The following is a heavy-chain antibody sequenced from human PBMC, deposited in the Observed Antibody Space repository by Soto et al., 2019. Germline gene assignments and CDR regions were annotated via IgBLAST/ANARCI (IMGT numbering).Heavy chain of an antibody. V-gene: IGHV3-21*06. CDR1: GFTFTRYS. CDR3: ARESEDLTSNFDY. CDR2: ISSTTHYI. J-gene: IGHJ4*02. Sequence: LRLSCAASGFTFTRYSMNWVRQAPGKGLEWVSSISSTTHYIYYADSMRGRFTISRDNAKNAVYLEMNSLRAEDTAVYYCARESEDLTSNFDYWGQGTLVTVSS.